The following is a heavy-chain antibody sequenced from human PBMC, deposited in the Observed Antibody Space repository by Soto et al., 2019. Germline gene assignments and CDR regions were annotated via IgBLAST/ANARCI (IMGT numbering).Heavy chain of an antibody. CDR2: INPNSGGT. CDR1: GYTFTGYY. V-gene: IGHV1-2*04. Sequence: ASVKVSCKASGYTFTGYYMHWVRQAPGQGLEWMGWINPNSGGTNYAQKFQGWVTMTRDTSISTAYMELSRLRSDDTAVYYCAREVRGVTNYYYGMDVWGQGTRVTVSS. CDR3: AREVRGVTNYYYGMDV. J-gene: IGHJ6*02. D-gene: IGHD3-10*01.